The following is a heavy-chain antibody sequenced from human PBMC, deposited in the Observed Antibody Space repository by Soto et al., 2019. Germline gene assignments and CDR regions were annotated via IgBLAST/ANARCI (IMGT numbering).Heavy chain of an antibody. J-gene: IGHJ6*02. CDR3: AKGGYGGNYYYYGMDV. CDR1: GFTFSSYA. V-gene: IGHV3-23*01. D-gene: IGHD5-12*01. CDR2: ISGSGGST. Sequence: GGSLRLSCAASGFTFSSYAMSWVRQAPGKGLEWVSAISGSGGSTYYADSVKGRFTISRDNSKNTLYLQMNSLRAEDTAVYYCAKGGYGGNYYYYGMDVWGQGTTVTVSS.